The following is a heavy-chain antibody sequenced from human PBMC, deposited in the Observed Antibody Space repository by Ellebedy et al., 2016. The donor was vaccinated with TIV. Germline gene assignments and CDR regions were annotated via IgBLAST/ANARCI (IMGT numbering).Heavy chain of an antibody. Sequence: GESLKISXAASGFTFSRHWMHCVRQAPGQGLVWLPRINSDVSTINYADSVKGRFTISRDNVKNTLFLQMDSLRAEDAAVYYCARAGIVGASDYYGMEVWGQGTTVTVSS. CDR1: GFTFSRHW. J-gene: IGHJ6*01. D-gene: IGHD1-26*01. V-gene: IGHV3-74*01. CDR3: ARAGIVGASDYYGMEV. CDR2: INSDVSTI.